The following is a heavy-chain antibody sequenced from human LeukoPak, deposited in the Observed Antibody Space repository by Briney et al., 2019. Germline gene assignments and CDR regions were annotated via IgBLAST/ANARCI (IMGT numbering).Heavy chain of an antibody. CDR2: IIPIFGTA. J-gene: IGHJ4*02. Sequence: SVTVSCKASGGTFSSYAISWVRQAPGQGLEWMGGIIPIFGTANYAQKFQGRVTITADESTSTAYMELSSLRSEDTAVYYCASSLSGPYFDYWGQGTLVTVSS. D-gene: IGHD6-19*01. V-gene: IGHV1-69*13. CDR3: ASSLSGPYFDY. CDR1: GGTFSSYA.